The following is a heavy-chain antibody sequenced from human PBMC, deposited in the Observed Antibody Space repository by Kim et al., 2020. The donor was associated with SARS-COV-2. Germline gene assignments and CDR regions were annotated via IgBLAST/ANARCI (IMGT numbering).Heavy chain of an antibody. J-gene: IGHJ6*02. CDR2: IYPGDSDT. D-gene: IGHD3-10*01. CDR1: GYSFTSYW. Sequence: GESLKISCKGSGYSFTSYWIGWVRQMPGKGLEWMGIIYPGDSDTRYSPSFQGQVTISADKSISTAYLQWSSLKASDTAMYYCARHGASGVRENVAYYYGMDVWGQGTTVTVSS. V-gene: IGHV5-51*01. CDR3: ARHGASGVRENVAYYYGMDV.